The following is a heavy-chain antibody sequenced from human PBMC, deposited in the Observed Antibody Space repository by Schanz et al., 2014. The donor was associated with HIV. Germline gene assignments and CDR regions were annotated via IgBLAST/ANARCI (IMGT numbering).Heavy chain of an antibody. J-gene: IGHJ6*02. CDR1: GFTFNSYG. CDR2: ISYDGTKK. Sequence: QVQLVESGGGVVQPGRSLRLSCAASGFTFNSYGMHWVRQAPGKGLEWVAVISYDGTKKHYADSVKGRFTISRDNSKNTLYLQMKSLRPEDTAVYYCAKDRNHYDSRYRGKGNYYYYYGMDVWGQGTTVTVSS. CDR3: AKDRNHYDSRYRGKGNYYYYYGMDV. D-gene: IGHD3-22*01. V-gene: IGHV3-30*19.